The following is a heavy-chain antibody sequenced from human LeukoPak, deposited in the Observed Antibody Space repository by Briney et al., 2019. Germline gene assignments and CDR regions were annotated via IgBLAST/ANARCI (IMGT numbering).Heavy chain of an antibody. J-gene: IGHJ4*02. CDR3: ASLYDFWSGFLS. V-gene: IGHV3-30*02. Sequence: GGSLRLSCAASGFTFSSYGMHWVRQAPGKGLEWVAFIRYDGSNKYYADSVKGRFTISRDNAKNSLYLQMNSLRAEDTAVYYCASLYDFWSGFLSWGQGTLVTVSS. CDR2: IRYDGSNK. D-gene: IGHD3-3*01. CDR1: GFTFSSYG.